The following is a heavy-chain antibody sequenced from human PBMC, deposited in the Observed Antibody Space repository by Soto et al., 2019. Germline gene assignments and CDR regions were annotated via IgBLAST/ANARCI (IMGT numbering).Heavy chain of an antibody. V-gene: IGHV4-31*03. Sequence: PSETLSLTCTVSGGSISSGGYYWSWIRQHPGKGLEWIGYIYYSGSTYYNPSLKSRVTISVDTSKNQFSLKLSSVTAADTAVYYCARAVVRGVIIDYWGQGTLVTVSS. D-gene: IGHD3-10*01. CDR3: ARAVVRGVIIDY. J-gene: IGHJ4*02. CDR1: GGSISSGGYY. CDR2: IYYSGST.